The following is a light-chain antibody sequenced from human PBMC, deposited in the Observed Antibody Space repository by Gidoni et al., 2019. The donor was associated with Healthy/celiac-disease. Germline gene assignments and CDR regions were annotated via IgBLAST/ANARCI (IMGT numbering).Light chain of an antibody. V-gene: IGLV2-14*01. CDR1: SRDVGGYNY. CDR3: SSYTSSSTWV. CDR2: DVS. Sequence: QSALPQPASVSVSPGQSITISCTGTSRDVGGYNYVSWYQQHPGKAPKLMIYDVSTRPSGVSHRFSGSKSGNTASLTISGLQAEDEADYYCSSYTSSSTWVFGGGTKLTVL. J-gene: IGLJ3*02.